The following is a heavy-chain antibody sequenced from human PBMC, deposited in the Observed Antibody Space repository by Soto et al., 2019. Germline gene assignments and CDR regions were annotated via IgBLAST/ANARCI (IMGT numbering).Heavy chain of an antibody. J-gene: IGHJ3*02. CDR1: GYTFTSYG. CDR3: ARDGLVGAYDSSDTEAFDI. D-gene: IGHD3-22*01. V-gene: IGHV1-18*01. CDR2: ISPYSGNT. Sequence: ASVKVSCKASGYTFTSYGVTWVRQAPGQGLEWMAWISPYSGNTNYAQNLQGRVTMTTDTSTSTAYMELRSLRSDDTAVYYCARDGLVGAYDSSDTEAFDIWGQGTMVTVSS.